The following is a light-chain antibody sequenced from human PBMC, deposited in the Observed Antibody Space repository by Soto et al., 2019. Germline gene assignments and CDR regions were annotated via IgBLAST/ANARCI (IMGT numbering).Light chain of an antibody. CDR1: SGHSTYI. CDR3: ETWDTNTRV. Sequence: QSVLAQSSSASASLGSSVKLTCTLSSGHSTYIIAWHQQQPGKAPRYLMNLEGSGSYNKGSGVPDRFSGSSSGADRYLTISNLQFEDEADYYCETWDTNTRVFGTGTKVTVL. J-gene: IGLJ1*01. V-gene: IGLV4-60*02. CDR2: LEGSGSY.